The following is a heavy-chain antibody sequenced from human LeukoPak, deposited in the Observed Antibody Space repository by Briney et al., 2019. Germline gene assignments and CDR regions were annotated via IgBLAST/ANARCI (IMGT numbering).Heavy chain of an antibody. D-gene: IGHD4-23*01. Sequence: GGSLRLSCAASGFTFSSYWMNWVRQAPGKGLVWVSRIASDGSSTTYADSVKGRFSISRDNAKNTLYLQMDSLRVEDTAVYYCARGRPHGNDYWGQGTLVTVSS. CDR1: GFTFSSYW. CDR2: IASDGSST. CDR3: ARGRPHGNDY. V-gene: IGHV3-74*01. J-gene: IGHJ4*02.